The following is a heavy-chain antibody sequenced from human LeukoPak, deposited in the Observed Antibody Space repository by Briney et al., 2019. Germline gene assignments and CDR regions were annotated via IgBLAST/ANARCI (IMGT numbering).Heavy chain of an antibody. CDR3: ARPGYAVRYDY. D-gene: IGHD2-8*01. CDR1: GYTFTSYY. V-gene: IGHV1-46*01. CDR2: INPSGGST. Sequence: ASVKVSCKASGYTFTSYYMHWVRQAPGQGLEWMGIINPSGGSTSYAQKFQGRVTMTRDTSTSTVYMELSSLRSEDTAAYYCARPGYAVRYDYWGQGTLVTVSS. J-gene: IGHJ4*02.